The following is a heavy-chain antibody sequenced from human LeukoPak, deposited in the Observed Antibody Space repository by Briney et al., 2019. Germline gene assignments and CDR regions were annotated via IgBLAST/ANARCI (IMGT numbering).Heavy chain of an antibody. Sequence: GGSLRLSCAASGFTVSGNYMSWVRQAPGKGLEWVSVIYSSGSTYYADSVKGRFTISRDNSKNTLYLQMNSLRPEDTAVYYCAKALWFGELLGDAFDIWGQGTMVTVSS. J-gene: IGHJ3*02. CDR3: AKALWFGELLGDAFDI. CDR2: IYSSGST. D-gene: IGHD3-10*01. V-gene: IGHV3-53*01. CDR1: GFTVSGNY.